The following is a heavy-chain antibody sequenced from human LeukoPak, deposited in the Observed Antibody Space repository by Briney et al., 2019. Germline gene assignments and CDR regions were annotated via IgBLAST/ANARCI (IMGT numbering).Heavy chain of an antibody. J-gene: IGHJ4*02. D-gene: IGHD3-10*01. CDR1: GFSLSSYE. Sequence: PGGSLRLSCEASGFSLSSYEMNWVRQAPGKGLEWVAVISYDGSYKDYADSVKGRFTISRDNSKNTLYLQMNSLRADDTAVYYCARDPKVYGSGSYYSDYWGQGTLVTVSS. V-gene: IGHV3-30-3*01. CDR2: ISYDGSYK. CDR3: ARDPKVYGSGSYYSDY.